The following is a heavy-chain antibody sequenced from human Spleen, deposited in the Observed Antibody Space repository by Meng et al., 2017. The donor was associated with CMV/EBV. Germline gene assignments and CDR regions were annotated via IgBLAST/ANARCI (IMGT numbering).Heavy chain of an antibody. CDR3: ARVTRDAFDI. J-gene: IGHJ3*02. CDR1: GFTFSRYS. Sequence: GGSLRLSCAASGFTFSRYSMNWVRQAPGKGLEWVSYISSSGSTIYYADSVKGRFTISRDNAKNSLYLQMNSLRAEDTAVYYCARVTRDAFDIWGQGTMVTVSS. V-gene: IGHV3-48*04. CDR2: ISSSGSTI.